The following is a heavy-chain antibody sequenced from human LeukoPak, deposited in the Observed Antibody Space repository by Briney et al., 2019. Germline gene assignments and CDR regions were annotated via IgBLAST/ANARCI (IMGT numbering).Heavy chain of an antibody. CDR1: GGSISSYY. V-gene: IGHV4-4*09. CDR3: ARHGYYYYYMDV. CDR2: IYTSGST. J-gene: IGHJ6*03. Sequence: SETLSLTCTVSGGSISSYYWSWIRQPPGKGLEWIGYIYTSGSTNYNPSLKSRVTTSVDTSKNQFSLKLSSVNAADKAVYYCARHGYYYYYMDVWGKGTTVTVSS.